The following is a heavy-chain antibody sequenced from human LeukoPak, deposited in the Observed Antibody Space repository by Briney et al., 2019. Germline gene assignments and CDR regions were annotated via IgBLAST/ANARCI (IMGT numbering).Heavy chain of an antibody. CDR1: GGSFSGYY. J-gene: IGHJ5*02. V-gene: IGHV4-34*01. CDR3: ARIPRGVIIRGLFDP. D-gene: IGHD3-10*01. CDR2: INHTGST. Sequence: SETLSLTCAVYGGSFSGYYWSWIRQPPGKGLEWIGEINHTGSTNSNPSLKSRVTISVDTSKNRFSLKLSSVTAADTAVYYCARIPRGVIIRGLFDPWGQGTLVTVSS.